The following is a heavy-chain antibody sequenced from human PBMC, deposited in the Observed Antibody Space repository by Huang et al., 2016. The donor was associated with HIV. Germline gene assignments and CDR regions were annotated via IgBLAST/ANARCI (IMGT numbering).Heavy chain of an antibody. CDR3: TRNGVSSTYYRAGYSYMDV. J-gene: IGHJ6*03. Sequence: QLQLQESGPGLAKPSETLTLTCAVSGGSFTSSTYYWGWIRQPPGKRLECGSSINYSGNSYYNSALESRVTISRDTFKNEVYLNLASVTATDTAIYYCTRNGVSSTYYRAGYSYMDVWGKGTTVTVSS. CDR1: GGSFTSSTYY. CDR2: INYSGNS. V-gene: IGHV4-39*01. D-gene: IGHD3-10*01.